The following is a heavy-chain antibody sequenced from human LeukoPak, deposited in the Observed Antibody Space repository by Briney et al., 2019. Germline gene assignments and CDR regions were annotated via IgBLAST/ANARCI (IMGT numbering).Heavy chain of an antibody. CDR3: AKEYSVRNQFDY. D-gene: IGHD1-14*01. Sequence: GGSLRLSCAASGFTVSSNYMSWVRQAPGKGLECVSVIYIDGGTYYADSVRGRFTISRDNSKNTLYLQMNSLRAEDTAVYYCAKEYSVRNQFDYWGQGTLVAVSS. CDR1: GFTVSSNY. J-gene: IGHJ4*02. V-gene: IGHV3-53*01. CDR2: IYIDGGT.